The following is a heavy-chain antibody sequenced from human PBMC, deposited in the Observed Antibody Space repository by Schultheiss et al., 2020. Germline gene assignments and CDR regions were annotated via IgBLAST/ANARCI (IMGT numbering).Heavy chain of an antibody. CDR3: ARDRNYYDSSGYTFAFDI. CDR2: IYYSGST. CDR1: GGSISSGGYY. V-gene: IGHV4-61*08. J-gene: IGHJ3*02. D-gene: IGHD3-22*01. Sequence: SETLSLTCAVSGGSISSGGYYWSWIRQPPGKGLEWIGYIYYSGSTNYNPSLKSRVTISVDTSKNQFSLKLSSVTAADTAVYYCARDRNYYDSSGYTFAFDIWGQGTMVTVAS.